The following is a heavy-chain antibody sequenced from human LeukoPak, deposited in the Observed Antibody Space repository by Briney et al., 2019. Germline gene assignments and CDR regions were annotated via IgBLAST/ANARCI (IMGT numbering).Heavy chain of an antibody. J-gene: IGHJ5*02. Sequence: PSETLSLTCTVSGSSVTSYYWSWIRQPPGKGLEWIGYMYYTGSTSYNPSLQSRVTISVDTSKNQFSLRLRSLTAADTAVYYCARCSSGYWFDPWGQGTLVTVSS. D-gene: IGHD6-19*01. CDR3: ARCSSGYWFDP. CDR2: MYYTGST. V-gene: IGHV4-59*02. CDR1: GSSVTSYY.